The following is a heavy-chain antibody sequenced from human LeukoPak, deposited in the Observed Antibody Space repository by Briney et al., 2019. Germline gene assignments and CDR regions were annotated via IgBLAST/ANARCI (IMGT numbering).Heavy chain of an antibody. Sequence: GGSLRLSCVASGFTFNTYSMNWFRQAPGKGLEWISYISSSSATIYYADSVKGRFTISRDNAKNSLYLQMNSLRAEDTAVYYCAGGRDLFDSWGQGTLVIVSS. V-gene: IGHV3-48*04. CDR2: ISSSSATI. J-gene: IGHJ4*02. CDR3: AGGRDLFDS. CDR1: GFTFNTYS.